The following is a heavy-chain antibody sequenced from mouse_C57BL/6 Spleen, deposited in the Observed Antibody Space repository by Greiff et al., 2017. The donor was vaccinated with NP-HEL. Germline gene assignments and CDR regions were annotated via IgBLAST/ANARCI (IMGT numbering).Heavy chain of an antibody. Sequence: QVQLKESGAELVRPGTSVKVSCKASGYAFTNYLIEWVKLRPGQGLEWIGVINPGSGGTNYNEKFKGKATLTADKSSSTAYMQLSSLTSEDSAVYFCARWYYGSSLYAMDYWGQGTSVTVSS. V-gene: IGHV1-54*01. CDR1: GYAFTNYL. J-gene: IGHJ4*01. CDR2: INPGSGGT. D-gene: IGHD1-1*01. CDR3: ARWYYGSSLYAMDY.